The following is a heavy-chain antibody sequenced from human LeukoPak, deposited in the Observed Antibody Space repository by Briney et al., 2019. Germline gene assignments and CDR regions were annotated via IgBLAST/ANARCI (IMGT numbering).Heavy chain of an antibody. Sequence: GGSLRLSCAASGFTFSSYAMSLVRQAPGKGLEWVSAISGSGGSTYSADSVKGRFTISRDNSKTTLYLQMNSLRAEDTAVYYCAKWFMITFGGVIVTSPYFDYWGQGTLVTVSS. CDR2: ISGSGGST. CDR3: AKWFMITFGGVIVTSPYFDY. D-gene: IGHD3-16*02. CDR1: GFTFSSYA. V-gene: IGHV3-23*01. J-gene: IGHJ4*02.